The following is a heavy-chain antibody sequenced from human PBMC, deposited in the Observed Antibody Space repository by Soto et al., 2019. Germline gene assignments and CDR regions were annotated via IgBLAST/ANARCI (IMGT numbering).Heavy chain of an antibody. D-gene: IGHD2-21*02. Sequence: GGSLRLSCAASGFTFSSYAMSWVRQAPGKGLEWVSAISGSGGSTYYADSVKGRFTISRDNSKNTLYLQMNSLRAEDTAVYYCAKNPGGWVVTATLDYWGQGTLVTVSS. CDR3: AKNPGGWVVTATLDY. J-gene: IGHJ4*02. CDR1: GFTFSSYA. CDR2: ISGSGGST. V-gene: IGHV3-23*01.